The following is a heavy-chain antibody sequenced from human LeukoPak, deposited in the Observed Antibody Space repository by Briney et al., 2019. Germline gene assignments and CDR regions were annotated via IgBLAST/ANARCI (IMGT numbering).Heavy chain of an antibody. J-gene: IGHJ5*02. V-gene: IGHV3-49*04. CDR1: GFTFGEYG. CDR2: IRSIAYGGTT. CDR3: TREEDFANWFDP. Sequence: GGSLRLSCTASGFTFGEYGMSWVRQAPGKGLEWVGFIRSIAYGGTTEYAASVKGRFTISRDESKSIAYLQMNSLKTEDTAVYYCTREEDFANWFDPWGQGTLVTVSS.